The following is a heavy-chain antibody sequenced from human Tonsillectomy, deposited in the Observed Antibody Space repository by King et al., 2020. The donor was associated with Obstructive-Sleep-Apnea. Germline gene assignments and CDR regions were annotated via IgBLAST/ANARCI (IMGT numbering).Heavy chain of an antibody. CDR2: ISYDGSNK. CDR1: GFTFSSYG. D-gene: IGHD3-22*01. CDR3: AKEGGSSGSLDY. J-gene: IGHJ4*02. V-gene: IGHV3-30*18. Sequence: VQLVQSGGGVVQPGRSLRLSCAASGFTFSSYGMHWVRHAPGKGLEWVAVISYDGSNKYYADSVKGRFTISRDNSKNTLYLQMNSLRAEDTAVYYCAKEGGSSGSLDYWGQGTLVTVSS.